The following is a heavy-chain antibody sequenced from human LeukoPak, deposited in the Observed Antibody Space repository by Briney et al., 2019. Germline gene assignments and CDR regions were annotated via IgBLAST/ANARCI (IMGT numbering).Heavy chain of an antibody. D-gene: IGHD3-22*01. CDR3: AKVNYYHPYF. CDR1: GFTFSSYG. J-gene: IGHJ4*02. CDR2: IRYDGSNK. Sequence: PGGSLRLSCAASGFTFSSYGMHWVRQPPGKGLEWVTFIRYDGSNKYYADSVKGRFTFSRDNSKNTLYLQMNNLRVDDTAVYYCAKVNYYHPYFWGQGTLVTVSS. V-gene: IGHV3-30*02.